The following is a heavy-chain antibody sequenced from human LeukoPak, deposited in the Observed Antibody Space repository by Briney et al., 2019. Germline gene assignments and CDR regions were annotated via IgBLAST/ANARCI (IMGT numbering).Heavy chain of an antibody. CDR3: ASDYYYDSSGYYYFDY. CDR2: INPNSGGT. V-gene: IGHV1-2*02. Sequence: ASVKVTFKASGYTFTGYYMHWVRRAPGQGLEWMGWINPNSGGTNYAQKFQGRVTMTRDTSISTAYMELSRLRSDDTAVYYCASDYYYDSSGYYYFDYWGQGTLVTVSS. CDR1: GYTFTGYY. D-gene: IGHD3-22*01. J-gene: IGHJ4*02.